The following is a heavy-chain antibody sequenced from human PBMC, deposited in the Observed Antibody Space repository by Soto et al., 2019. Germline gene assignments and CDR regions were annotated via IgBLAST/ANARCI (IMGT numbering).Heavy chain of an antibody. Sequence: QVQLQESGPGLVEPSGTLSLTCAVSGGSIISSYWWNWVRQSPGKGLEWIGEIHHSGSSNYNPSLKSRVTITGDKSNNPFALKLNPVTAGGTAGYYRAANRGKKVALWGPGTLGTVSS. CDR2: IHHSGSS. J-gene: IGHJ4*02. V-gene: IGHV4-4*02. D-gene: IGHD3-16*01. CDR1: GGSIISSYW. CDR3: AANRGKKVAL.